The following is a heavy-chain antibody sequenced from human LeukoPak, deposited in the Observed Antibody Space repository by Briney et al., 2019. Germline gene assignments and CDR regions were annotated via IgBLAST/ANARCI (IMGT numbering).Heavy chain of an antibody. CDR3: ARDSSGYPDY. Sequence: ASVKVSCKASGYTFSSYGISWIRQAPGQGLEWMGWISAYNGNTNYAQRLQGRVTMTTDTSTSTAYMELRSLRSDDTAVYYCARDSSGYPDYWGQGTLVTVSS. D-gene: IGHD3-22*01. V-gene: IGHV1-18*01. CDR1: GYTFSSYG. J-gene: IGHJ4*02. CDR2: ISAYNGNT.